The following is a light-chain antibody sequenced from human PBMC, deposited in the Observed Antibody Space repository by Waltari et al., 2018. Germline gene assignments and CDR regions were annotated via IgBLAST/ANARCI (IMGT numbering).Light chain of an antibody. V-gene: IGKV1-39*01. CDR3: QQYYRYIT. Sequence: DIQMTQSPSSLSASVGDRVTITCRASQSISSYLNWYQQKPGKAPKLLIYAASSLQSGVPSRFSGSGSGTEFTLTISSLQPDDFASYYCQQYYRYITFGQGTRLEIK. CDR2: AAS. J-gene: IGKJ5*01. CDR1: QSISSY.